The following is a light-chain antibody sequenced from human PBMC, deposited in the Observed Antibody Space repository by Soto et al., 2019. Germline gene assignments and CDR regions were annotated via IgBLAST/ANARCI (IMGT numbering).Light chain of an antibody. CDR3: QSADSSGTSIQV. CDR2: KDS. Sequence: SYELTQPPSVSVSPGQTARITCSGDALPKQYAYWYQQKPGQAPVLVIYKDSERPSGIPERFSGSSSGTTVTLTISGVQAEDEADYYCQSADSSGTSIQVFGGGTKLTVL. CDR1: ALPKQY. J-gene: IGLJ2*01. V-gene: IGLV3-25*03.